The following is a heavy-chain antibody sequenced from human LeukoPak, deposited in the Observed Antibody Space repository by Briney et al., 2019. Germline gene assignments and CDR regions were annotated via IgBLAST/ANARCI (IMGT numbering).Heavy chain of an antibody. D-gene: IGHD1-1*01. J-gene: IGHJ4*02. CDR1: GGLISSHY. CDR2: IYYSGST. CDR3: ARAPPRGATGKSRFFDY. V-gene: IGHV4-59*11. Sequence: SETLSLKCNVSGGLISSHYWSWLRQPPGKGLEWMGYIYYSGSTNYNPSLKSRVTISVDTSKNQFSLELNSVTAADTAVYFCARAPPRGATGKSRFFDYWGQGTLVIASS.